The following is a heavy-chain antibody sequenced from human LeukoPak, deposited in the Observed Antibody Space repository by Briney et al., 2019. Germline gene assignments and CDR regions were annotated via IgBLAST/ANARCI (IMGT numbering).Heavy chain of an antibody. Sequence: PGGSLRLSCAASGFTFSSYAMHWVRQAPGKGLEWVAVISYDGSNKYYADSVKGRFTISRDNSKNTLYLQMNSLRAEDTAVYYCATGRDGYKLPNDFDYWGQGTLVTVSS. D-gene: IGHD5-24*01. J-gene: IGHJ4*02. CDR2: ISYDGSNK. V-gene: IGHV3-30*04. CDR3: ATGRDGYKLPNDFDY. CDR1: GFTFSSYA.